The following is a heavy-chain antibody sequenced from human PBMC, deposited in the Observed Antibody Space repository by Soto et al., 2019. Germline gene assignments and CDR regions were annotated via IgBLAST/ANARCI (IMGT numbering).Heavy chain of an antibody. V-gene: IGHV3-23*01. Sequence: VGSLRLSCAASGLTFSSYAMSWVRQAPGKGLEWVSAISGSGGSTYYADSVKGRFTISRDNSKNTLYLQMNSLRAEDTAVYYCAKEQLSIRGVIHNWCERWGKGTL. CDR3: AKEQLSIRGVIHNWCER. J-gene: IGHJ5*02. CDR1: GLTFSSYA. D-gene: IGHD3-10*01. CDR2: ISGSGGST.